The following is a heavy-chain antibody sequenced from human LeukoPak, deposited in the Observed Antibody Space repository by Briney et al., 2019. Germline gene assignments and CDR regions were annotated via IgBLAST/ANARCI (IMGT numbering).Heavy chain of an antibody. CDR3: ARKGRYCSSGSCSTPDVFDI. J-gene: IGHJ3*02. CDR2: IYHSGST. V-gene: IGHV4-28*01. CDR1: GYSISSTNW. D-gene: IGHD2-15*01. Sequence: KPSETLSLTCAVSGYSISSTNWWGWIQPPPGKGLEWIGYIYHSGSTYYSPSLKSRVTMSIDTSKNQFSLKLSSVTAVDTAVYYCARKGRYCSSGSCSTPDVFDIWGQGTMVTVSS.